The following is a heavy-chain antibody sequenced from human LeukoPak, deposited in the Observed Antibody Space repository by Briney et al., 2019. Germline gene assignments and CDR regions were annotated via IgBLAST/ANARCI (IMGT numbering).Heavy chain of an antibody. CDR2: INTYNGNT. J-gene: IGHJ4*02. V-gene: IGHV1-18*01. Sequence: ASVRVSCKASGYTFVNYGFAWVRQAPGQGLEWMAWINTYNGNTKYAQRLQDRVTVTTDTSTNTAYMELRSLTSDDTAVYYFAREPISSGSYYPRSDYWGQGTLVTVSS. D-gene: IGHD3-10*01. CDR1: GYTFVNYG. CDR3: AREPISSGSYYPRSDY.